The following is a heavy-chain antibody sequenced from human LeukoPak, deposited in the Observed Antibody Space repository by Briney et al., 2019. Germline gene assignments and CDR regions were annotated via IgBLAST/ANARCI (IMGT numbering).Heavy chain of an antibody. D-gene: IGHD3-9*01. V-gene: IGHV3-21*01. CDR1: GFSLTSSA. J-gene: IGHJ4*02. CDR3: TRDPTYYLRYGYFDF. Sequence: PGGSLRLSCAASGFSLTSSAMNWVRQAPGKGLEGVPSINSVSSHIYYANSVRGRFTISRDNAKNSLYLQMSSLTAEDTAVYYCTRDPTYYLRYGYFDFWGQGVLVTVSS. CDR2: INSVSSHI.